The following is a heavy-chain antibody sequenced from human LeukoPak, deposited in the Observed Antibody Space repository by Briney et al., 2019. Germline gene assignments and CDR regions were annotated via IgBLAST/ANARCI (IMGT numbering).Heavy chain of an antibody. Sequence: SETLSLTCTVSGASISSYYWSWIRQPAGKGLEWIGRIYTSGSTNYNPSLRGRVTMSRDTSKNQISLKLTSVTAPDTAVYYCASVGGYTYGLHFWGQGTLVTVSS. CDR3: ASVGGYTYGLHF. V-gene: IGHV4-4*07. D-gene: IGHD5-18*01. CDR2: IYTSGST. CDR1: GASISSYY. J-gene: IGHJ4*02.